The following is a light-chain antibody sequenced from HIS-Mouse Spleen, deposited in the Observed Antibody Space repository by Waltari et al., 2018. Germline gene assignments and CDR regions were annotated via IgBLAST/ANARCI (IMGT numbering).Light chain of an antibody. CDR1: SSNIGNNY. V-gene: IGLV1-51*01. J-gene: IGLJ2*01. CDR2: END. Sequence: QSVLTQPPSVSAAPGQKVTISCSGSSSNIGNNYVSWYQQLPGTAPKLLIYENDKRPSVIPDRFAGSKSGTSATLGITGLQTGDEADYYCGTWDSSLSAVVFGGGTKLTVL. CDR3: GTWDSSLSAVV.